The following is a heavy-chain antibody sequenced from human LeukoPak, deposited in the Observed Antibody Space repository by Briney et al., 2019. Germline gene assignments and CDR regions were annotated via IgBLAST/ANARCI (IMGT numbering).Heavy chain of an antibody. CDR2: ISYDGSNK. J-gene: IGHJ4*02. V-gene: IGHV3-30*03. CDR1: GFTFSSYG. Sequence: GRSLRLSCAASGFTFSSYGMHWVRQAPGKGLEWVAVISYDGSNKYYADSVKGRFTISRDNAKNTLYLQMNSLRAEDTAVYYCAIMRWLQSSVDYWGQGTLVTVSS. D-gene: IGHD5-24*01. CDR3: AIMRWLQSSVDY.